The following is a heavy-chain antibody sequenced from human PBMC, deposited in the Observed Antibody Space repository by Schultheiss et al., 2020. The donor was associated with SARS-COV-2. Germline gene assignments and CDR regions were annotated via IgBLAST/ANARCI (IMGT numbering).Heavy chain of an antibody. D-gene: IGHD3-10*02. V-gene: IGHV3-30-3*01. J-gene: IGHJ6*02. Sequence: GGSLRLSCAASGFTFSSYAMHWVRQAPGKGLEWVAVISYDGSNKYYADSVKGRFTISRDNSKNTLYLQMNSLRAEDTAVYYCAKALRMIGVDGMDVWGQGTTVTVSS. CDR3: AKALRMIGVDGMDV. CDR2: ISYDGSNK. CDR1: GFTFSSYA.